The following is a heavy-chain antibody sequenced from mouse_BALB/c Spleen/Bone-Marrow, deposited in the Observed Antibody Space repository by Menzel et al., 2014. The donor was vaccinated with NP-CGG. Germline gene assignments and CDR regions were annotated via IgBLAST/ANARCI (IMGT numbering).Heavy chain of an antibody. V-gene: IGHV1-80*01. Sequence: QVQLQQSGAELVRPGSSVKISCKSSGYAFSTYWINWVKQRPGQGLEWIGQIYPGDGDTDFNGKFKGKATLTADRSSNTACMEFSSLTSEDSAVYFCARGGISVDYWGQGTTLTVSS. J-gene: IGHJ2*01. CDR2: IYPGDGDT. CDR3: ARGGISVDY. CDR1: GYAFSTYW.